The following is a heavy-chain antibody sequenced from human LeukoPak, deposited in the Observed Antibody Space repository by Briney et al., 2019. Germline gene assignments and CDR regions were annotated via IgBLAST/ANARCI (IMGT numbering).Heavy chain of an antibody. CDR2: INPNSGGT. D-gene: IGHD3-3*02. V-gene: IGHV1-2*02. CDR1: GYTFTGYY. CDR3: AREFHFSTQEAFDI. J-gene: IGHJ3*02. Sequence: ASVKVSCKASGYTFTGYYMHWVRQAPGQGLEWMGWINPNSGGTNYAQKFQGRVTMTRDTSISTAYMELSRLRSDDTAVYYRAREFHFSTQEAFDIWGQGTMVTVSS.